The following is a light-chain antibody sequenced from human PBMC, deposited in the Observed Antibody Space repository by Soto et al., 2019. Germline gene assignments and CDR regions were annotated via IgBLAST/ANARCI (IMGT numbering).Light chain of an antibody. Sequence: QSVLTQPPSVSGSPGQSVTISCTGTSSDVGSYNRLSWYQQPPGTAPKLIIYEVNTRPSGVPDRFSGSKSGSTASLTISGLHAEEEADYYCSLYISGSTYVFGTGTKVTVL. J-gene: IGLJ1*01. CDR1: SSDVGSYNR. CDR3: SLYISGSTYV. CDR2: EVN. V-gene: IGLV2-18*01.